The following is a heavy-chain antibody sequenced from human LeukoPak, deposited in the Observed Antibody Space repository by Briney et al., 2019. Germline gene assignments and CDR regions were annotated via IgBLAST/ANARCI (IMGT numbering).Heavy chain of an antibody. V-gene: IGHV3-21*01. CDR3: ARHRGYCSSTSCDTNHDY. Sequence: PGGSLRLSCAASRFTFSSYEMNWVRQAPGKGLEWVSSISSSSSYIYYADSVKGRFTISRDNAKNSLYLQMNSLRAEDTAVYYCARHRGYCSSTSCDTNHDYWGQGTLVTVSS. J-gene: IGHJ4*02. CDR2: ISSSSSYI. D-gene: IGHD2-2*02. CDR1: RFTFSSYE.